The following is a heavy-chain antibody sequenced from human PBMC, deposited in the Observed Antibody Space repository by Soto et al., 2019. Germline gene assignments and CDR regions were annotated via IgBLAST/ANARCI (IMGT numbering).Heavy chain of an antibody. CDR2: INPNSGGT. D-gene: IGHD3-10*01. J-gene: IGHJ6*02. V-gene: IGHV1-2*04. Sequence: GASVKVSCKASGYTFTGYYMHWVRQAPGQGLEWMGWINPNSGGTNYAQKFQGWVTMTRDTSISTAYMELSRLRSDDTAVYYCARDSVPYGDYYYYGMDVWGQGTTVTVSS. CDR1: GYTFTGYY. CDR3: ARDSVPYGDYYYYGMDV.